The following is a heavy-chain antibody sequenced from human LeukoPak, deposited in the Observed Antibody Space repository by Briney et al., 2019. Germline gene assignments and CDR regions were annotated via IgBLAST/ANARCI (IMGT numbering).Heavy chain of an antibody. D-gene: IGHD1-14*01. CDR1: GYTFTSYA. CDR3: ARGRGAHYTGDYYYYYYMDV. CDR2: INTNTGNP. J-gene: IGHJ6*03. V-gene: IGHV7-4-1*02. Sequence: ASVKVSCKASGYTFTSYAMNWVRQAPGQGLEWMGWINTNTGNPTYAQGFTGRVVFSLDTSVSTAYLQISSLKAEDTAVYYCARGRGAHYTGDYYYYYYMDVWGKGTTVTVSS.